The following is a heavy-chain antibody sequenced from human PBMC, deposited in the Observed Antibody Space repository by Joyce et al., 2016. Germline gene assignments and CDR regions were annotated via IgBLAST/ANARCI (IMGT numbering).Heavy chain of an antibody. CDR3: AGIYCSSSNCYSADC. J-gene: IGHJ4*02. D-gene: IGHD2-2*01. Sequence: QLQLQESGPGLVKPSETLSLTCTVSGDSFSSSSYYWGWIRQPPGKGLEWIGTIYDSGNTYYNPSLKSRVTISVDTSKNQFSLKLSSVTAADTAVYYCAGIYCSSSNCYSADCWGQGTLVTVSS. CDR1: GDSFSSSSYY. CDR2: IYDSGNT. V-gene: IGHV4-39*07.